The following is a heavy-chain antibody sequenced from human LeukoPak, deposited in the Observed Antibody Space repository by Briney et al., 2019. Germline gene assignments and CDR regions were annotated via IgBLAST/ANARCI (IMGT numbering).Heavy chain of an antibody. J-gene: IGHJ4*02. CDR3: AASTYGSGSYVGFDS. D-gene: IGHD3-10*01. V-gene: IGHV5-51*01. CDR1: GYSFTNYW. Sequence: GESLKISCKGSGYSFTNYWIGWVRQMPGKGLEWMGIMYPGDSDTRYSPSFQGQVTISADKSVSTTYLQWSSLKASDTAMYYCAASTYGSGSYVGFDSRGQGTLVTVSS. CDR2: MYPGDSDT.